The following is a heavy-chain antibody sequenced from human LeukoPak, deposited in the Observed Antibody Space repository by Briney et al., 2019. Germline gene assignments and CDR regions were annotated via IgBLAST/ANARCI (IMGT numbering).Heavy chain of an antibody. J-gene: IGHJ6*02. D-gene: IGHD2-2*01. V-gene: IGHV3-33*01. Sequence: GGSLGLSCAASGFTFSSYGMHWVRQAPGKGLEWVAVIWYDGSNKYYADSVKGRFTISRDNSKNTLYLQMNSLRAEDTAVYYCARDPQYRPFYYYYGMDVWGQGTTVTVSS. CDR1: GFTFSSYG. CDR2: IWYDGSNK. CDR3: ARDPQYRPFYYYYGMDV.